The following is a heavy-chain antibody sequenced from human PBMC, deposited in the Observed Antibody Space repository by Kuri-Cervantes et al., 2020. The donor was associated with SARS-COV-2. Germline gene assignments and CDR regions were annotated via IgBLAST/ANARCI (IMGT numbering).Heavy chain of an antibody. J-gene: IGHJ4*02. CDR1: RFSFSSYW. CDR3: ARGFLEWLDY. CDR2: INSDGSST. Sequence: GGSLRLSCAASRFSFSSYWMHWVRQAPGKGLVWVSRINSDGSSTSYADSVKGRFTITRDNAKNTLYLQMNSLRAEDTAVYYCARGFLEWLDYWGQGTLVTVSS. D-gene: IGHD3-3*01. V-gene: IGHV3-74*01.